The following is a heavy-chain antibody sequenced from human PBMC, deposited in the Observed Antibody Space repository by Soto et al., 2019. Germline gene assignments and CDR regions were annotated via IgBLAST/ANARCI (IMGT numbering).Heavy chain of an antibody. J-gene: IGHJ6*02. CDR2: ISSSSSYI. Sequence: EVQLVESGGGLVKPGGSLRLSCAASGFTFSSYSMNWVRQAPGKGLEWVSSISSSSSYIYYADSVKGRFTISRDNAKNSLYLQMNSLRAEDTAVYYCARDAVYCSSTSCYLYYYYYYGMDVWGQGTTVTVSS. CDR3: ARDAVYCSSTSCYLYYYYYYGMDV. V-gene: IGHV3-21*01. CDR1: GFTFSSYS. D-gene: IGHD2-2*01.